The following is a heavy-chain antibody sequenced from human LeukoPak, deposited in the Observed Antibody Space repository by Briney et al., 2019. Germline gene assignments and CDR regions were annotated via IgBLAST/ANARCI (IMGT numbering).Heavy chain of an antibody. D-gene: IGHD3-9*01. CDR3: AKDLVTGYSIFDY. CDR1: GFTFSSYG. V-gene: IGHV3-23*01. J-gene: IGHJ4*02. Sequence: GGTLRLSCAASGFTFSSYGMSWVRQAPGKGLEWVSAISGSGGSTYYADSVKGRFTISRDNSKNTLYLQMNSLRAEDTAVYYCAKDLVTGYSIFDYWGQGTLVTVSS. CDR2: ISGSGGST.